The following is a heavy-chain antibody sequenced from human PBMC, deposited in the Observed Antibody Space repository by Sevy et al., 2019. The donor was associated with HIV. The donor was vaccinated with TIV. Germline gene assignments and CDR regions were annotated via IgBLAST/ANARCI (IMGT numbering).Heavy chain of an antibody. CDR1: GFNFRTYG. V-gene: IGHV3-23*01. D-gene: IGHD1-26*01. J-gene: IGHJ4*02. Sequence: GGSLRLSCAASGFNFRTYGMSWVRQAPGKGLEWVSVISNSGGDTHYADSVKGRSTISRDNSKDTLYLQMNSLRPEDTAVYYSAKLGIYTGTSNGMDYWGQGTLVTISS. CDR3: AKLGIYTGTSNGMDY. CDR2: ISNSGGDT.